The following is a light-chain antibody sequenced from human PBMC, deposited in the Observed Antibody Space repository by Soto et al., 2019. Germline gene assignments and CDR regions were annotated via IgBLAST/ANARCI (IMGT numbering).Light chain of an antibody. CDR3: ISYTSDDVRNV. V-gene: IGLV2-14*01. Sequence: QSVLTQPASVSGTPGQSITISCTGSNSDVGIYDFVSWYQHHPARAPKLIVSEVSHRPSGVSNRFSGSKSGNTASLTISGLQSEDEADYYCISYTSDDVRNVFGTGTKVTVL. J-gene: IGLJ1*01. CDR1: NSDVGIYDF. CDR2: EVS.